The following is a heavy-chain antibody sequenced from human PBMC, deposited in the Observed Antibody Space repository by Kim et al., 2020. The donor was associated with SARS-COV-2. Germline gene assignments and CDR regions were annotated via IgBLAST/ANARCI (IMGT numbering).Heavy chain of an antibody. CDR1: GFTFSSYA. CDR3: AKDKEGHGMDV. J-gene: IGHJ6*02. V-gene: IGHV3-33*06. CDR2: IWYDGSNK. Sequence: GGSLRLSCAASGFTFSSYAMHWVRQAPGKGLEWVAVIWYDGSNKYYADSVKGRFTISRDNSKNTLYLQMNSLRAEDTAVYYCAKDKEGHGMDVWGQGTTVTVSS.